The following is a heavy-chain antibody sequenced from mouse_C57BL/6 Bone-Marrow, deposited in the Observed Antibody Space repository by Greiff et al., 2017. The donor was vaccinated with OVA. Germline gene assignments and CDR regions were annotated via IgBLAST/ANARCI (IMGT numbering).Heavy chain of an antibody. Sequence: VQLQQSGAELVKPGASVKMSCTASGFTFTSYWITWVKQRPGQGLEWIGDIYPGSGSTNYTEKFKSKATMTVDTSSSTAYMQLSSLTSEDSAVYYCARQGARWFDYWGQGTPVTVSA. CDR2: IYPGSGST. D-gene: IGHD3-1*01. V-gene: IGHV1-55*01. J-gene: IGHJ3*01. CDR3: ARQGARWFDY. CDR1: GFTFTSYW.